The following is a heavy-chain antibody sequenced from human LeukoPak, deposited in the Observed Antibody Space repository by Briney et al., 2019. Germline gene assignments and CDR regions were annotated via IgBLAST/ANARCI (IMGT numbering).Heavy chain of an antibody. CDR2: IIPIFGTA. CDR3: ARGLMGNTDFGPYYYYYYMDV. Sequence: GASVKVSCKASGGTFSSYAISWVRQAPGQGLEWMGGIIPIFGTANYAQEFQGRVTITRNTSISTAYMELSSLRSEDTAVYYCARGLMGNTDFGPYYYYYYMDVWGKGTTVTVSS. D-gene: IGHD2-8*01. V-gene: IGHV1-69*05. J-gene: IGHJ6*03. CDR1: GGTFSSYA.